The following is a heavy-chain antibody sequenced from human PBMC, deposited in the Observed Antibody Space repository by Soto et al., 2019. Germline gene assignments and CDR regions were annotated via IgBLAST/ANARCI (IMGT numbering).Heavy chain of an antibody. D-gene: IGHD3-22*01. J-gene: IGHJ5*02. V-gene: IGHV1-69*13. Sequence: SVKVSCKASGGTFSSYAISWVRQAPGQGLEWMGGIIPIFGTANYAQKFQGRVTITADESTSTAYMELSSLRSEDTAVYYCARDGADYYDSSGLPYNWFDPWGQGTLVTVSS. CDR3: ARDGADYYDSSGLPYNWFDP. CDR1: GGTFSSYA. CDR2: IIPIFGTA.